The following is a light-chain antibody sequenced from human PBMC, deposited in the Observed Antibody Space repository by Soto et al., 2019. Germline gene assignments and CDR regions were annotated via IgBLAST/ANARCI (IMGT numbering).Light chain of an antibody. CDR2: GAS. V-gene: IGKV3-20*01. CDR3: QQYGSSPPNT. CDR1: QSVSSSY. Sequence: EIVLTQSRGTLSLSPGERATLSCRASQSVSSSYLAWYQQKPGQAPRLLIYGASSRATGIPDRFSGSGSGTDFNLTISRLEPEDFAVYYCQQYGSSPPNTFGQGTKLEIK. J-gene: IGKJ2*01.